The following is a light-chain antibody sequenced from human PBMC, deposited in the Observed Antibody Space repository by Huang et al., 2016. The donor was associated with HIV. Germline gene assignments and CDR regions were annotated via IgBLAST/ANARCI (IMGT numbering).Light chain of an antibody. V-gene: IGKV1-12*01. CDR3: QHVDISPRS. CDR2: SAS. J-gene: IGKJ5*01. CDR1: QDISIW. Sequence: DIQMTQSPSSVSASEGDTVTITCRASQDISIWLAWYQQKPREDPTLLIHSASLLLSGVPSRFSGSGSGTNFSLTINSLRPDDFATYYCQHVDISPRSFGQGTRL.